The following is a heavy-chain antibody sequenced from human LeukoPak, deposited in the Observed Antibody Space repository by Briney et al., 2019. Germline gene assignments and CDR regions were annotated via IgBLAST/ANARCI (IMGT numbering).Heavy chain of an antibody. CDR1: GFTFSSYA. J-gene: IGHJ4*02. V-gene: IGHV3-30*04. Sequence: PGGSLRLSCAASGFTFSSYAMHWVRQAPGKGLEWVAVISYDGSNKYYADSVKGRFTISTDNSKNTLYLQMNSLRAEDTAVYYCARSYYDILTGYYPLDYWGQGTLVTVSS. D-gene: IGHD3-9*01. CDR2: ISYDGSNK. CDR3: ARSYYDILTGYYPLDY.